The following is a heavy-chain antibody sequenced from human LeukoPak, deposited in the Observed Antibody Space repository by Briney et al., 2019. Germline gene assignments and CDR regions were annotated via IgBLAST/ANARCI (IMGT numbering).Heavy chain of an antibody. V-gene: IGHV3-30*02. CDR1: GFTFSSFG. CDR3: AKDGPIVAVPAEYFQH. CDR2: IRYDRSNK. J-gene: IGHJ1*01. Sequence: AGGSLRLSCAASGFTFSSFGMHWVRQAPGKGLEWVAFIRYDRSNKYYADSVKGRFTISRDNSKNTLYLQMNGLRAEDTAVYYCAKDGPIVAVPAEYFQHWGQGTLVTVSS. D-gene: IGHD2-15*01.